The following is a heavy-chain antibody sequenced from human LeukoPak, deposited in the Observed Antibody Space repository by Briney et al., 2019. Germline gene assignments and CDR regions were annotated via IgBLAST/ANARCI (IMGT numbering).Heavy chain of an antibody. CDR3: ARDPLDYDISSEPLDY. CDR2: IIPIFGTA. V-gene: IGHV1-69*06. CDR1: GGTFSSYA. D-gene: IGHD1-14*01. Sequence: GASVKVSCKASGGTFSSYAISWVRQAPGQGLEWMGGIIPIFGTANYAQKFQGRVTITADKSTSTAYMELSSLRSEDTAVYYCARDPLDYDISSEPLDYWGQGTLVTVSS. J-gene: IGHJ4*02.